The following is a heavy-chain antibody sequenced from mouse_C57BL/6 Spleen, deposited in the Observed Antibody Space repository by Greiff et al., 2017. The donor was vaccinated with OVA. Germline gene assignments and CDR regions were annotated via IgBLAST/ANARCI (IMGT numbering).Heavy chain of an antibody. CDR1: GYTFTSYG. J-gene: IGHJ2*01. CDR2: IYIGNGYT. V-gene: IGHV1-58*01. Sequence: DVKLQESGAELVRPGSSVKMSCKTSGYTFTSYGINWVKQRPGQGLEWIGYIYIGNGYTEYNEKFKGKATLTSDTSSSTAYMQLSSLTSEDSAIYFCARDYYGRGGYFDYWGQGTTLTVSS. D-gene: IGHD1-1*01. CDR3: ARDYYGRGGYFDY.